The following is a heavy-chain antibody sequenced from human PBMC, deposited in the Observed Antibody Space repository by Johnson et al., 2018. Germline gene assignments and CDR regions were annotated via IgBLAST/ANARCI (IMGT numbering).Heavy chain of an antibody. Sequence: VQLVQSGAEVKKPGESLKIACTGSGYSFTSYWIGWVRQMPGKGLEGMGISYPGDSDTRYSPSFQGQVTISADKSISTAYLQWRSLKASDTAMYYCARPHAFMRLDAFDIWGQGTMVTVSS. J-gene: IGHJ3*02. V-gene: IGHV5-51*03. CDR3: ARPHAFMRLDAFDI. CDR2: SYPGDSDT. CDR1: GYSFTSYW.